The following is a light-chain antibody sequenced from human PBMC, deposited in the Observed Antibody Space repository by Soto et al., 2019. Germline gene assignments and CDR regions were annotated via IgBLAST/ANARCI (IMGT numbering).Light chain of an antibody. Sequence: QSVLTQPPSVSEAPRQRVTISCFGSSSNIGNNAVNWYQQLPGKAPKLLIYYDDLPPSGVSDRFSGSKSGTSASLAISGLQSEDEADYYCAAWDDSLNGYVFVTGTKVTVL. CDR1: SSNIGNNA. CDR2: YDD. J-gene: IGLJ1*01. CDR3: AAWDDSLNGYV. V-gene: IGLV1-36*01.